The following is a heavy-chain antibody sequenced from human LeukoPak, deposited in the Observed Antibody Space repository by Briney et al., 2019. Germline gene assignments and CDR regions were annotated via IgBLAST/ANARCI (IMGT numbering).Heavy chain of an antibody. D-gene: IGHD2-15*01. CDR1: GGTFSSYA. CDR3: ARALYCSGGSCYRYDAFDI. J-gene: IGHJ3*02. Sequence: SVKLSCKASGGTFSSYAISWVRQAPGQGLEWMGGIIPIFGTANYAQKFQGRVTITADKSTSTAYMELSSLRSEDTAVYYCARALYCSGGSCYRYDAFDIWGQGTMVTVSS. V-gene: IGHV1-69*06. CDR2: IIPIFGTA.